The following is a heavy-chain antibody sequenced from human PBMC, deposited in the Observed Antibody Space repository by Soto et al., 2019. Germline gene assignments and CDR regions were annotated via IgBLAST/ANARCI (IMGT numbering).Heavy chain of an antibody. D-gene: IGHD6-13*01. CDR1: GGTFSSYA. J-gene: IGHJ4*02. V-gene: IGHV1-69*01. CDR2: IIPICGTA. CDR3: ATEEVGQQLTSPPDY. Sequence: QVQLVQSGAEVKKPGSSVKVSCKASGGTFSSYAISWVRQAPGQGLEWMGGIIPICGTANYAQKLQGRVTITADESTSTAYMELSSLRSEDTAVYYCATEEVGQQLTSPPDYWGQGTLVTVSS.